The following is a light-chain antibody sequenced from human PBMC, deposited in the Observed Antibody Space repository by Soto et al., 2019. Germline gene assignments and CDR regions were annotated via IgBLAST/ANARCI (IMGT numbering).Light chain of an antibody. CDR2: EVT. Sequence: QSVLTQPASVSGSPGQSISISCTGTSSDIGGSKYVSWYQQHPGTAPKLLIYEVTYRPSGVSDRFSGSKSGTSASLAITGLQAEDEADYYCQSYDSSLSGFWVFGGGTKVTVL. J-gene: IGLJ3*02. CDR1: SSDIGGSKY. CDR3: QSYDSSLSGFWV. V-gene: IGLV2-14*01.